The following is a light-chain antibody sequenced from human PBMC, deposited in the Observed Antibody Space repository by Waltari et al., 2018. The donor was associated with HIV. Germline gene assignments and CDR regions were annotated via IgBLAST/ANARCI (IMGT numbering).Light chain of an antibody. Sequence: QSVLTQPPSVSGAPGPRVTISCTGSSSHIGAGYDVHWYHQLPGTAPKLLIYGNSNRPSGVPDRFSGSKSGTSASLAITGLQAEDEADYYCQSYDSSLSAYVFGTGTKVTVL. J-gene: IGLJ1*01. CDR2: GNS. CDR1: SSHIGAGYD. CDR3: QSYDSSLSAYV. V-gene: IGLV1-40*01.